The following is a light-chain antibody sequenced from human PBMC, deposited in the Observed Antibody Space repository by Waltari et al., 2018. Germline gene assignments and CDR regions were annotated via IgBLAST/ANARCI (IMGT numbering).Light chain of an antibody. CDR3: ATWDDRLSGPGV. Sequence: QSVLTQPPSASGTPGQRVTISCSGSSSNIGSTHGHWYQQLPGTAPKLLIYRNNQRPSGVPDRFSGSKAGTSASLAVSGLRSEDEADYYFATWDDRLSGPGVFGGGTKLTVL. CDR1: SSNIGSTH. CDR2: RNN. J-gene: IGLJ3*02. V-gene: IGLV1-47*01.